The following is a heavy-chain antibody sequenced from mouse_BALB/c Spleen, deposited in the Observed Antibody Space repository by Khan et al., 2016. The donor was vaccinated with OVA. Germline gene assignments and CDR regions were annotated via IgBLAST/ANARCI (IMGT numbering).Heavy chain of an antibody. CDR2: IWSAGST. CDR3: ARRGYAYGRGAVFAY. D-gene: IGHD2-2*01. V-gene: IGHV2-2*02. Sequence: QVQLKQSGPGLVQPSQSLSITCTVSGFSLNNYSVHWVRQSPGKGLEWLGVIWSAGSTDYNAAFISRLTISKENSRSPVFFKMNSLQPNDTAIYYCARRGYAYGRGAVFAYWGQGTLVTVSA. J-gene: IGHJ3*01. CDR1: GFSLNNYS.